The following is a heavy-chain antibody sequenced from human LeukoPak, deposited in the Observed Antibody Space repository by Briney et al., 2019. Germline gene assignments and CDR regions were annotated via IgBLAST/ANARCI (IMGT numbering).Heavy chain of an antibody. Sequence: GRSLRLSCAASGFTFSSYGMHWVRQAPGKGLEWEAVIWYDGSNKYYADSVKGRFTISRDNSKNTLYLQMNSLRAEDTAVYYCARDIVSHCSGGSCYNWFDPWGQGTLVTVSS. CDR3: ARDIVSHCSGGSCYNWFDP. CDR1: GFTFSSYG. D-gene: IGHD2-15*01. V-gene: IGHV3-33*01. CDR2: IWYDGSNK. J-gene: IGHJ5*02.